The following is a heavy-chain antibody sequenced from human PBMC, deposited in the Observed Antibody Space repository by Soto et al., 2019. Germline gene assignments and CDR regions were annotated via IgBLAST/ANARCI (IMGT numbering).Heavy chain of an antibody. D-gene: IGHD2-2*01. V-gene: IGHV1-46*01. CDR2: LNPGGDNI. J-gene: IGHJ4*02. Sequence: VQLVQSGAEVRTPGASVKVSCETSGYTFSTYYIHWVRQAPGQGLEWLGLLNPGGDNIKFAQRFQGRVTRTKDTTPSAVYLELTSLTSEDTATYYCVGDFCPSTSCFPGDYWGVGTQVTVSS. CDR3: VGDFCPSTSCFPGDY. CDR1: GYTFSTYY.